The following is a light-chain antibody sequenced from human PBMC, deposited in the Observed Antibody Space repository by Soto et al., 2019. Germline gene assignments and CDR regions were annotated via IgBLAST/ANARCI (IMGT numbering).Light chain of an antibody. Sequence: DIQMTQSPSTLSASVGDRVTITCRASQSISSWLAWYQQKPGKAPKLLIYDASSLESGVPSRFSGSGSGTEFTLTISSLQPDDFAVYYCQQYGSSRRTFGQGTKV. V-gene: IGKV1-5*01. CDR1: QSISSW. CDR2: DAS. J-gene: IGKJ1*01. CDR3: QQYGSSRRT.